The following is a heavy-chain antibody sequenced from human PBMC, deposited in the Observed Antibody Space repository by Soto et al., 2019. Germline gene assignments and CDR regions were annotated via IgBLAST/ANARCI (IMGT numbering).Heavy chain of an antibody. CDR3: ARDLTYSSGGDY. J-gene: IGHJ4*02. CDR2: INAGNGNT. D-gene: IGHD6-19*01. CDR1: GYTFTSYA. V-gene: IGHV1-3*01. Sequence: QVQLVQSGAEVKKPGASVKVSCKASGYTFTSYAMHWVRQAPGQRLEWMGWINAGNGNTKYSQKFQGRVTITRDTSARPAYMELSSLRSEDTAVYYCARDLTYSSGGDYWGQGTLVTVSS.